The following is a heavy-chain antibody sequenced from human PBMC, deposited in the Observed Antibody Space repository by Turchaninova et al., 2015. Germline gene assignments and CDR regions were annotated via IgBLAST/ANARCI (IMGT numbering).Heavy chain of an antibody. V-gene: IGHV3-11*04. D-gene: IGHD4-17*01. J-gene: IGHJ5*02. CDR2: ISSSGSDI. Sequence: QVLLLDSGGGLVRPGGSLGSSLVGSGCTFGSYYMTWIRQAPGKGLEWISSISSSGSDIYYADSVRGRFTISRDNPKSSLYLQMNGLRAEDTAVYYCARSFTTTVTASPWFDPWGQGTLVTVSS. CDR3: ARSFTTTVTASPWFDP. CDR1: GCTFGSYY.